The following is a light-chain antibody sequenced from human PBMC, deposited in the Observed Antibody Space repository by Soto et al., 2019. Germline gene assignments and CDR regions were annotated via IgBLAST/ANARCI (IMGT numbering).Light chain of an antibody. V-gene: IGLV1-40*01. CDR3: QSYDSSRSAPYV. J-gene: IGLJ1*01. Sequence: QSVLTQPPSVSGAPGQRVTISCTGSSSNIGAGYDVHWYQQLPGTAPKLLIYGNSNRPSGVPDRFSGSKSGTSASLAITGLQAEDEADYYCQSYDSSRSAPYVFGTGTKVTGL. CDR1: SSNIGAGYD. CDR2: GNS.